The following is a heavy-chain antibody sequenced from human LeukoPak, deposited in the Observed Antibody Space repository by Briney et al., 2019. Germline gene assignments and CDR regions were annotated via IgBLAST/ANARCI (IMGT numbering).Heavy chain of an antibody. D-gene: IGHD6-6*01. CDR3: ARATGAARDLLYYYMDV. CDR1: GGTFSSYA. CDR2: IIPIFGTA. Sequence: SVKVSCKASGGTFSSYAISWVRQAPGQGLEWMGGIIPIFGTANYAQKFQGRVTITADEYTSTVYMELSSLRSEDTAVYFCARATGAARDLLYYYMDVWGKGTTVTVSS. J-gene: IGHJ6*03. V-gene: IGHV1-69*13.